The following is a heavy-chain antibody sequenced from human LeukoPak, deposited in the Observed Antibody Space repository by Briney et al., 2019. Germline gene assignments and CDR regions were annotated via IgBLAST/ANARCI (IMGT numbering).Heavy chain of an antibody. CDR2: INAANGHT. V-gene: IGHV1-3*03. CDR1: GYTFTNYA. D-gene: IGHD3-10*01. J-gene: IGHJ6*03. CDR3: ARGRGPPNTNRDFYYYYYMDV. Sequence: ASVKVSCKASGYTFTNYAIQWVRQAPGQRFEWMGWINAANGHTKYSQEFQDRITITRDTSAATAYMELSNLRSEDMALYYCARGRGPPNTNRDFYYYYYMDVWGTGTTVTVSS.